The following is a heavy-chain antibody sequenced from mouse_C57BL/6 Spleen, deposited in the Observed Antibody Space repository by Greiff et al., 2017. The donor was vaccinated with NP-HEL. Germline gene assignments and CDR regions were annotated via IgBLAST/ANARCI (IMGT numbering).Heavy chain of an antibody. Sequence: VQLQQSGAELARPGASVKLSCKASGYTFTSYGISWVKQRTGQGLEWIGEIYPRSGNTYYNEKFKGKATLTADKSSSTAYVELRSLTSEDSAVYFCARDITTVVAEGYFDYWGQGTTLTVSS. D-gene: IGHD1-1*01. CDR1: GYTFTSYG. J-gene: IGHJ2*01. V-gene: IGHV1-81*01. CDR2: IYPRSGNT. CDR3: ARDITTVVAEGYFDY.